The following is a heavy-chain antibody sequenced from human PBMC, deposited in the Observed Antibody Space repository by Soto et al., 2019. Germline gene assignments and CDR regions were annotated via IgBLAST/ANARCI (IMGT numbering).Heavy chain of an antibody. CDR3: ARAALLQSGWFDP. V-gene: IGHV4-4*02. CDR2: IYHSGST. D-gene: IGHD4-4*01. J-gene: IGHJ5*02. CDR1: GGSISSSNW. Sequence: QVQLQESGPGLVKPSGTLFLTCAVSGGSISSSNWWSWVRQPPGKGLEWIGEIYHSGSTNYNPSLKGRVTIAVDKSKNQFSLKLSSVTAADTAVYYCARAALLQSGWFDPWGQGTLVTVSS.